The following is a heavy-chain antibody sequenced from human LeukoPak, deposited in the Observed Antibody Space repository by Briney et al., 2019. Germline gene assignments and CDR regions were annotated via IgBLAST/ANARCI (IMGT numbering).Heavy chain of an antibody. CDR2: IYTSGST. CDR3: ARSLVVVPAAKYYYRMDV. CDR1: GGSISSYY. V-gene: IGHV4-4*07. Sequence: SETLSLTCTVSGGSISSYYWSWIRQPAGKGLEWIGRIYTSGSTNYNPSLKSRVTMSVDTSKNQFSLKLSSVTAADTAVYYCARSLVVVPAAKYYYRMDVWGQGTTVTVSS. D-gene: IGHD2-2*01. J-gene: IGHJ6*02.